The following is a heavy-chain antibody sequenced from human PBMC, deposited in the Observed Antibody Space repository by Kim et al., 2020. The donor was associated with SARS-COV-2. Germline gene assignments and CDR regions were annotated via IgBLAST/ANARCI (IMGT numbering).Heavy chain of an antibody. D-gene: IGHD2-15*01. Sequence: SVKGRFTIPRNNSKNTLCLQMNSLRAEDQAVYYCAKAVYCSGGSCLDYWGQGTLVTVSS. CDR3: AKAVYCSGGSCLDY. J-gene: IGHJ4*02. V-gene: IGHV3-30*02.